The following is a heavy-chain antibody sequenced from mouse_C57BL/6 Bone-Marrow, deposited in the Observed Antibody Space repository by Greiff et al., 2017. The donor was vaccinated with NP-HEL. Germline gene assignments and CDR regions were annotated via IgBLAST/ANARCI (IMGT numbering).Heavy chain of an antibody. J-gene: IGHJ3*01. D-gene: IGHD2-2*01. Sequence: QVQLQQPGAELVKPGASVKMSCKASGYTFTSYWITWVKQSPGQGLEWIGDIYPGSGSTYYNEKFKSKATLTVDTTPSTAYIQLSSLTSEDSAVYYGANGYDGLAYWGQGTLVTVSA. CDR3: ANGYDGLAY. CDR2: IYPGSGST. CDR1: GYTFTSYW. V-gene: IGHV1-55*01.